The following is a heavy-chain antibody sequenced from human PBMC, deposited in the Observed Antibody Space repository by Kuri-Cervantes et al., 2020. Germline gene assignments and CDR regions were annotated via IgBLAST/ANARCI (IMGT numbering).Heavy chain of an antibody. CDR3: ARVGLGSGYYYGTDIATYYYYYGMDV. V-gene: IGHV1-18*01. Sequence: ASVNGTCKASGYTFTSYGISWVRQAPGQGLEWMGWICAYKGNTNYAQKLQGRVTMTTDTSTSTAYMELRSLRSDDTAVYYCARVGLGSGYYYGTDIATYYYYYGMDVWGQGTTVTVSS. J-gene: IGHJ6*02. D-gene: IGHD3-22*01. CDR1: GYTFTSYG. CDR2: ICAYKGNT.